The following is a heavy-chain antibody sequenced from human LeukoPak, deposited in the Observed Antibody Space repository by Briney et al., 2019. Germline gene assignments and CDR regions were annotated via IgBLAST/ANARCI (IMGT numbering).Heavy chain of an antibody. J-gene: IGHJ6*02. Sequence: ASVTVSCTASGYTFTSYGISWVRQAPGQGLEWMGWISAYNGNTNYAQKLQGRVTMTTDTSTSTAYMELRSLRSDDTAVYYCARDTVGYCTNGVCYMLPNYYGMDVWGQGTTVTVSS. CDR1: GYTFTSYG. V-gene: IGHV1-18*01. CDR3: ARDTVGYCTNGVCYMLPNYYGMDV. CDR2: ISAYNGNT. D-gene: IGHD2-8*01.